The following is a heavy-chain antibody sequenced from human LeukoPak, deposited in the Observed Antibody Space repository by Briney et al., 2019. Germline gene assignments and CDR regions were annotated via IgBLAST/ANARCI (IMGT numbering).Heavy chain of an antibody. CDR1: GYTFRNYF. Sequence: ASVKVSCKASGYTFRNYFIHWVRQAPGRGLEWMGWINTNTGNPTYAQGFTGRFVFSLDTSVSTAYLQISSLKAEDTAVYYCARVRTFISYGYFDYWGQGTLVTVSS. D-gene: IGHD5-18*01. CDR2: INTNTGNP. J-gene: IGHJ4*02. V-gene: IGHV7-4-1*02. CDR3: ARVRTFISYGYFDY.